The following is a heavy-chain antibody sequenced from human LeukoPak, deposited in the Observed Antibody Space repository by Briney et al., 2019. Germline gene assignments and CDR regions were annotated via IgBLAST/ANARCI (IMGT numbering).Heavy chain of an antibody. Sequence: PGGSLRLSCAASGFIVSSNYMSWVRQAPGKGLEWVLVIYSGGSTYYADSVKGRFTISRDNSKNTLYLQMNSLRAEDAAVYYCARESTALVRVGATTHFDYWGLGTLVTVSS. J-gene: IGHJ4*02. V-gene: IGHV3-66*01. CDR2: IYSGGST. CDR1: GFIVSSNY. CDR3: ARESTALVRVGATTHFDY. D-gene: IGHD1-26*01.